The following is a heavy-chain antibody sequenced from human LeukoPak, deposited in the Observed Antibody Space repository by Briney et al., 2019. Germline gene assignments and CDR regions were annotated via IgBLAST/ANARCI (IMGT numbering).Heavy chain of an antibody. V-gene: IGHV3-48*03. D-gene: IGHD2-21*02. CDR1: GFTFSSYE. CDR2: ISSSGSTI. CDR3: ARDPPSYCGGDCYME. Sequence: GGSLRPSCAASGFTFSSYEMNWVRQAPGKGLEWVSYISSSGSTIYYADSVKGRFTISRDNAKNSLYLQMNSLRAEDTAVYYCARDPPSYCGGDCYMEWGQGTLVTVSS. J-gene: IGHJ4*02.